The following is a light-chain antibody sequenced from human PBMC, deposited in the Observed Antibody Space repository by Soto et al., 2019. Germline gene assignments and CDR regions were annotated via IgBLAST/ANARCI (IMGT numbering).Light chain of an antibody. Sequence: EIVLTQSPGTLSLSPGERATLSCRASQTVTNNYLAWYQQKPGQAPRLLIYGASSRPTGIPDRFSGSGSGTDFTLTFSSLQSKDFAVYYCQQYNNWPPMYTFGQGTNLEI. CDR2: GAS. J-gene: IGKJ2*01. CDR1: QTVTNNY. V-gene: IGKV3-20*01. CDR3: QQYNNWPPMYT.